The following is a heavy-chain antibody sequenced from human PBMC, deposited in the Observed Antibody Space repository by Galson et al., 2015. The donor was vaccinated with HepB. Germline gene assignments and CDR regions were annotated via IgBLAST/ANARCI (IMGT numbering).Heavy chain of an antibody. CDR1: GFTFRSYA. Sequence: SLRLSCAASGFTFRSYAMHWVRQAPGKGLEWVAVISYDGSNKYYADSVKGRFTISRDNSKNTLYLQMNSLRAEDTAVYYCATPVCTMDGGWGQGTLFTVSS. CDR2: ISYDGSNK. CDR3: ATPVCTMDGG. D-gene: IGHD3-16*01. J-gene: IGHJ4*02. V-gene: IGHV3-30-3*01.